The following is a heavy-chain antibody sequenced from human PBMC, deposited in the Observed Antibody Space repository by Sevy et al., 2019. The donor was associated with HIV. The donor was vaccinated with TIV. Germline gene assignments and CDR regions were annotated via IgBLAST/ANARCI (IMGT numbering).Heavy chain of an antibody. J-gene: IGHJ3*02. CDR2: MNPNSGNT. D-gene: IGHD3-22*01. V-gene: IGHV1-8*03. CDR1: GYTFTSYD. Sequence: ASVKVSCKASGYTFTSYDINWVRQATGQGLEWMGWMNPNSGNTGYAQKFQGRVTITRNTSISTAYMELSSLRSEDTAVYYWAGGSSGSDGDAFDIWGQGTMVTVSS. CDR3: AGGSSGSDGDAFDI.